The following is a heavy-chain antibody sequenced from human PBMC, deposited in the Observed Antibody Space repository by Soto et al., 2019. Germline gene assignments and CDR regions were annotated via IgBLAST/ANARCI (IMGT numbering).Heavy chain of an antibody. D-gene: IGHD4-17*01. CDR1: GFTFSSYD. Sequence: TGGSLRLSCAASGFTFSSYDMSWVRQAPGKGLEYVSSISVTGSGTYYADSVKGRFTISRDNSKNTLYLQMNSLRVEDTAVYYYARTTTTKSRDYGGQGPLVTVSS. J-gene: IGHJ4*02. V-gene: IGHV3-23*01. CDR2: ISVTGSGT. CDR3: ARTTTTKSRDY.